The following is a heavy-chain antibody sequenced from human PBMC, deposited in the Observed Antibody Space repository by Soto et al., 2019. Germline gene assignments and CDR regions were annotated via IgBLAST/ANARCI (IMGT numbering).Heavy chain of an antibody. Sequence: SETLSLTCTVSGGSISSDDYYWSWIRQAPGRGLEWIGYIHSSGSIYYNPSLKSRATMSIDTARNQFSLKVSSVTVADTAVYYCARVLDGLHDDNSSPYPRPGWCQGTLVT. CDR1: GGSISSDDYY. CDR2: IHSSGSI. J-gene: IGHJ1*01. D-gene: IGHD3-22*01. CDR3: ARVLDGLHDDNSSPYPRPG. V-gene: IGHV4-30-4*01.